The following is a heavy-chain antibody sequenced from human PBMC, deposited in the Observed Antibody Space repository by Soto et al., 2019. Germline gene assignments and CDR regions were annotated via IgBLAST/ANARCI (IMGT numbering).Heavy chain of an antibody. V-gene: IGHV4-59*08. J-gene: IGHJ4*02. CDR1: GGSISSYY. D-gene: IGHD6-13*01. CDR3: ARSVSSNWFFDY. CDR2: IYYSGST. Sequence: PSETLSLTCTVSGGSISSYYWSWIRQPPGKGLEWIGYIYYSGSTHYNPSLKSRVSMSVDTSKNELSLKVSSVTVADTAVYHCARSVSSNWFFDYWGQGTLVTVSS.